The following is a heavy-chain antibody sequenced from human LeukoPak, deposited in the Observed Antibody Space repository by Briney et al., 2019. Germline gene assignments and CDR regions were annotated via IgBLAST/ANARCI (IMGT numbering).Heavy chain of an antibody. V-gene: IGHV3-53*01. Sequence: PGGSLRLSCAASGFTVSSNYMSWVRQAPGKGLEWVSVIYSGGSTYYADSVKGRFTISRDNSKNTLYLQMNNLRAEDTAVYYCARVADYYDSSGYPDAFDIWGQGTMVTVSS. CDR2: IYSGGST. CDR1: GFTVSSNY. D-gene: IGHD3-22*01. CDR3: ARVADYYDSSGYPDAFDI. J-gene: IGHJ3*02.